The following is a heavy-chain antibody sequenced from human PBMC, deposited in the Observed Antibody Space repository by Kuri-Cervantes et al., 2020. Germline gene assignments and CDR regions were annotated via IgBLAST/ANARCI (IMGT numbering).Heavy chain of an antibody. CDR1: GFTFSSYS. CDR3: ASYNWNYDFDP. V-gene: IGHV3-21*01. J-gene: IGHJ5*02. CDR2: ISSSSSYI. D-gene: IGHD1-7*01. Sequence: GESLKISCAASGFTFSSYSMNWVRQAPGKGLEWVSSISSSSSYIYYADSVKGRFTISRDNAKNSLYLQMNSLRVEDTAVYYCASYNWNYDFDPWGQGTLVTVSS.